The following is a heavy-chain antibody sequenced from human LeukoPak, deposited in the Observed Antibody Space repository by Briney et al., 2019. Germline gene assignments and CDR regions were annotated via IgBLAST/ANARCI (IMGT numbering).Heavy chain of an antibody. CDR1: GFTVSTNC. V-gene: IGHV3-53*04. CDR2: IYSGGTT. Sequence: GGSLRLSCAASGFTVSTNCMTWVREATGKGLEWVSTIYSGGTTYYADSVMGRFTISRHNSRNTLYLQMNSLRAEDTAVYYCARVDTVMAYYFDLWGQGTLVTVSS. CDR3: ARVDTVMAYYFDL. D-gene: IGHD5-18*01. J-gene: IGHJ4*02.